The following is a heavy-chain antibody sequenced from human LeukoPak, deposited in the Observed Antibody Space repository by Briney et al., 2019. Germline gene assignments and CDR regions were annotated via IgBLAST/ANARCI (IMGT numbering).Heavy chain of an antibody. J-gene: IGHJ5*02. Sequence: SETLSLTCTVSGGSISSYYWSWIRQPAGKGLEWIGRIYTSGSTNYNPSLKSRVTMSVDTSKNQFSLKLSSVTAADTAVYYCARYSGDSSGYPSWFDPWGQGTLVTVPS. CDR2: IYTSGST. CDR3: ARYSGDSSGYPSWFDP. CDR1: GGSISSYY. D-gene: IGHD3-22*01. V-gene: IGHV4-4*07.